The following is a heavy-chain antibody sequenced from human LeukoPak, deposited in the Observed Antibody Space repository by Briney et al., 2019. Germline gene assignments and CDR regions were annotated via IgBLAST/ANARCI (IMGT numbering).Heavy chain of an antibody. D-gene: IGHD6-13*01. J-gene: IGHJ6*04. V-gene: IGHV4-34*01. Sequence: SETLSLTCAVYGRSFSGYYWSWIRQPPGKGLEWIGEINHSGSTNYNPSLKSRVTISVDTSKNQFSLKLSSVTAADTAVYYCASFTSIAAAGGGMDVWGKGTTVTVSS. CDR1: GRSFSGYY. CDR3: ASFTSIAAAGGGMDV. CDR2: INHSGST.